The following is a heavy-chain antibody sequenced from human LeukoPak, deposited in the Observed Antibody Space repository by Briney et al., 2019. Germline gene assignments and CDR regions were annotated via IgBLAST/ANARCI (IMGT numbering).Heavy chain of an antibody. CDR3: AKDRTGEKSISGNY. CDR1: GFIFSNYA. CDR2: ISNGGGST. Sequence: PGGSLRLSCAASGFIFSNYAMSWVRQAPGKGLEWVSTISNGGGSTYYADSVKGRSTISRDNSKNTLYLQMNSPRAEDTAVYYCAKDRTGEKSISGNYWGQGILVTVSS. D-gene: IGHD2-21*01. V-gene: IGHV3-23*01. J-gene: IGHJ4*02.